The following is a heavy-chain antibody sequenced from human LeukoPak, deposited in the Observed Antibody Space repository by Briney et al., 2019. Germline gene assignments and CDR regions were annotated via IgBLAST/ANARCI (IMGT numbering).Heavy chain of an antibody. J-gene: IGHJ4*01. D-gene: IGHD3-16*02. CDR3: ARRGSYRSTIFDH. V-gene: IGHV4-34*01. Sequence: SETLSLTCAVYGGSFSGYYWSWIRQPPGKGLEWIGEINHSGSTNYNPSLKSRVTISVDTSKNQFSLKLSSVTAADTAVYYCARRGSYRSTIFDHWDHVTLVTGSS. CDR1: GGSFSGYY. CDR2: INHSGST.